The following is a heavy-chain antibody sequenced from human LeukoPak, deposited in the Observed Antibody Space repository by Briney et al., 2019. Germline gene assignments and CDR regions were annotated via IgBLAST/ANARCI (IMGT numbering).Heavy chain of an antibody. J-gene: IGHJ4*02. D-gene: IGHD3-10*01. CDR2: IYPSGST. CDR3: ARMQHTMVRGVIITPLDY. V-gene: IGHV4-4*07. CDR1: GGSINTYF. Sequence: SETLSLTCTVSGGSINTYFWTWIRQPAGKGLQWIGRIYPSGSTNYSPSLKSRLTMSVDTSNNQFSLKLSSVTAADTAVYYCARMQHTMVRGVIITPLDYWGQGTLVTVSS.